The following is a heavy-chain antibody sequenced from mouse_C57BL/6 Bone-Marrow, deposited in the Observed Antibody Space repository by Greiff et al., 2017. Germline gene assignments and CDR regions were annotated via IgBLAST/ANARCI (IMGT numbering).Heavy chain of an antibody. J-gene: IGHJ4*01. CDR1: GYTFTSYG. D-gene: IGHD1-1*01. Sequence: QVQLEQSGAELVKPGASVKMSCKASGYTFTSYGITWVKQRPGQGLEWIGDIYPGSGSTNYNEKFKGKATLTVDKSSSTAYMQLRSLTSEDSAVYYCGRPRYGEAMEYWGQGTSVTVSS. CDR3: GRPRYGEAMEY. CDR2: IYPGSGST. V-gene: IGHV1-55*01.